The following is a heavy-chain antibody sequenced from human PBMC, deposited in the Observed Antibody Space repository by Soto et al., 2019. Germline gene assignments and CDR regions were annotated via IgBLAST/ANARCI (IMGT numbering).Heavy chain of an antibody. Sequence: GGSLRLSCAASGFTFSSYAMHWVRQAPGKGLEWVAVISYDGSNKYYADSVKGRFTISRDNSKNTLYLQMNSLRAEDTAVYYSARFGHQGRFWFGECYHYYYYGMEVWGQGTTVTASS. CDR1: GFTFSSYA. CDR3: ARFGHQGRFWFGECYHYYYYGMEV. V-gene: IGHV3-30-3*01. J-gene: IGHJ6*02. CDR2: ISYDGSNK. D-gene: IGHD3-10*01.